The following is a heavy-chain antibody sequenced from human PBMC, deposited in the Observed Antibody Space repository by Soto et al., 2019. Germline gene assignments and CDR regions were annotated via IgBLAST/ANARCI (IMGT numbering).Heavy chain of an antibody. CDR3: AKVPSPGYSYGPSDY. CDR2: ISYDGSNK. J-gene: IGHJ4*02. V-gene: IGHV3-30*18. CDR1: GFTFSSYG. Sequence: GGSLRLSCAASGFTFSSYGMHWVRQAPGKGLEWVAVISYDGSNKYYADSVKGRFTISRDNSKNTLYLQMNSLRAEDTAVYYCAKVPSPGYSYGPSDYWGQGTLVTVSS. D-gene: IGHD5-18*01.